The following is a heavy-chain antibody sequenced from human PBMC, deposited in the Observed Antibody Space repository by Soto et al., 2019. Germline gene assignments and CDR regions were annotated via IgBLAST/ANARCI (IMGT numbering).Heavy chain of an antibody. D-gene: IGHD7-27*01. CDR1: AFTFSNFA. CDR2: ISGTGGAT. Sequence: PGGSLRLSCAASAFTFSNFAMSWVRQAPGKGLEWVSDISGTGGATFYADSVKGRFTISRDNARNSLYLQMNSLRAEDTAVYYCARDLSWGSNWYYYMDVWGKGTTVTVSS. CDR3: ARDLSWGSNWYYYMDV. J-gene: IGHJ6*03. V-gene: IGHV3-23*01.